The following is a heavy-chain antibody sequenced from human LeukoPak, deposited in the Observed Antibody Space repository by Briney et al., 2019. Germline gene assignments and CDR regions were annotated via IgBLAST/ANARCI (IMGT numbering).Heavy chain of an antibody. Sequence: SETLSLTCTVSGGSISSSSYYWGWIRQPPGKGLEWIGSIYYSGSTYYNPSLKSRVTISVDTSKNQFSLKLSSVTAADTAVYYCARSSSSWYYYFDYWSQGTLVTVSS. CDR1: GGSISSSSYY. V-gene: IGHV4-39*01. CDR3: ARSSSSWYYYFDY. D-gene: IGHD6-13*01. CDR2: IYYSGST. J-gene: IGHJ4*02.